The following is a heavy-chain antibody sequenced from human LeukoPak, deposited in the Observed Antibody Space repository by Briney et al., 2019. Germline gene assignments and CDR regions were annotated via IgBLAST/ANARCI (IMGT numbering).Heavy chain of an antibody. CDR1: GFTVSSNY. J-gene: IGHJ6*02. CDR2: TYSGGST. Sequence: GGSLRLSCAASGFTVSSNYMSWVRQAPGKGLEWVSVTYSGGSTYYADPVKGRFTISRDNSKNTLYLQMNSLRAEDTAVYYCARDRIEDYYYGMDVWGQGTTVTVSS. CDR3: ARDRIEDYYYGMDV. V-gene: IGHV3-66*02. D-gene: IGHD2-15*01.